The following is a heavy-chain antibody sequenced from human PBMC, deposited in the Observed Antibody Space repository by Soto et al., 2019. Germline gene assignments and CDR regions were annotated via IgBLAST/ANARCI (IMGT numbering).Heavy chain of an antibody. V-gene: IGHV1-2*02. J-gene: IGHJ4*02. CDR1: GYNFSNYY. D-gene: IGHD2-8*01. CDR3: ARGMVSRAIDY. Sequence: QVQLVQSGAEVKKPGASVKVSCKASGYNFSNYYIQWMRQAPGQGLEWMGWIYSNSGGTNYAQKFHGRVTMTRDTSINTAYMEISGLTSDDAAVYYCARGMVSRAIDYWGQGTLVTVSS. CDR2: IYSNSGGT.